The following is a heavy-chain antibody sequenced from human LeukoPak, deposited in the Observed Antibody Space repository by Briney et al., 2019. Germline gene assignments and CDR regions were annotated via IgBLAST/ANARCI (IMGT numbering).Heavy chain of an antibody. D-gene: IGHD5-24*01. CDR1: GGTFSSYA. Sequence: ASVKASCKASGGTFSSYAISWVRQAPGQGLEWMGGIIPIFGTANYAQKFQGRVTITTDESTSTAYMELSSLRSEDTAVYYCARAGRDGYSPFDYWGQGTLVTVSS. J-gene: IGHJ4*02. CDR3: ARAGRDGYSPFDY. V-gene: IGHV1-69*05. CDR2: IIPIFGTA.